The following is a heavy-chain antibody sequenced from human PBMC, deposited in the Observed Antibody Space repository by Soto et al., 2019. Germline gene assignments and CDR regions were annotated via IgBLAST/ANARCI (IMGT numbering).Heavy chain of an antibody. V-gene: IGHV3-7*01. Sequence: EVQLVESGGGLVQPGGSLRLSCAASGFTFSSYWMSWVRQAPGKGLEWVANIKQDGSEKHYVDSVKGRFTISRDNAKNSLYLQMNSLRAEDTAVYYCARGRGCSTGCHNFDYWGQGTLVTVSS. D-gene: IGHD2-2*01. CDR3: ARGRGCSTGCHNFDY. CDR2: IKQDGSEK. J-gene: IGHJ4*02. CDR1: GFTFSSYW.